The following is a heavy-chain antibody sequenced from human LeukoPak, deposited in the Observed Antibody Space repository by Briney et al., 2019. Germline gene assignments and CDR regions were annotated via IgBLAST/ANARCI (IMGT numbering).Heavy chain of an antibody. CDR2: NYYSGST. V-gene: IGHV4-39*01. CDR3: ARGLYNYGHGDY. Sequence: SETLSLTCTVSGGSISGSSYYWGWIRQPPGKGLEWVGSNYYSGSTYYNPSLKSRVTISVDTSKNQFSLKLSSVTAADTAVYYCARGLYNYGHGDYWGQGTLVTVSS. CDR1: GGSISGSSYY. D-gene: IGHD5-18*01. J-gene: IGHJ4*02.